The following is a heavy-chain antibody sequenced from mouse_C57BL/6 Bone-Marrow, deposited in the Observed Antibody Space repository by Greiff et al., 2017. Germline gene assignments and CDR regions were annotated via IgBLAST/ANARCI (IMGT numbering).Heavy chain of an antibody. CDR3: ARGANWDGMDY. Sequence: EVQLVESGGGLVKPGGSLKLSCAASGFTFSSYAMSWVRQTPEKRLEWVATTSDGGSYTYYPDNVKGRFTISRDNAKNNLYLQMSHLKSEDTAMYYCARGANWDGMDYWGQGTSVTVSS. CDR1: GFTFSSYA. CDR2: TSDGGSYT. J-gene: IGHJ4*01. V-gene: IGHV5-4*01. D-gene: IGHD4-1*01.